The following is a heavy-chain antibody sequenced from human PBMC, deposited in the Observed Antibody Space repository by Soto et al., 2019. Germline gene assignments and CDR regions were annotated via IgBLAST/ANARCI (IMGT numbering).Heavy chain of an antibody. V-gene: IGHV4-30-4*01. D-gene: IGHD3-10*01. Sequence: SETLSLTCTVSGGSISSGGYYWSWIRQPPGKGLEWIGYIYYSGSTYYNPSLKSRVTISVDTSKNQFSLKLSSVTAADTAVYYCARDPFPRDYGMDVWGQGTTVTVSS. J-gene: IGHJ6*02. CDR3: ARDPFPRDYGMDV. CDR2: IYYSGST. CDR1: GGSISSGGYY.